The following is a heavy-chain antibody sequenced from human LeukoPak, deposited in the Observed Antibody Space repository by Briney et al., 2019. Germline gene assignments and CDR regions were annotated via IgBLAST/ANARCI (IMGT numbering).Heavy chain of an antibody. CDR1: GYTFTSYG. V-gene: IGHV1-69*13. CDR3: ARLNSYCGGDCYQYFDY. Sequence: VASVKVSCKASGYTFTSYGISWVRQAPGQGLEWMGGIIPIFGTANYAQKFQGRVTITADESTSTAYMELSSLRSEDTAVYYCARLNSYCGGDCYQYFDYWGQGTLVTVSS. J-gene: IGHJ4*02. D-gene: IGHD2-21*01. CDR2: IIPIFGTA.